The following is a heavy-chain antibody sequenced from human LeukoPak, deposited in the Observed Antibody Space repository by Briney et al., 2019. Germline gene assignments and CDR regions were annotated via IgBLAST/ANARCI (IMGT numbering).Heavy chain of an antibody. CDR3: ARLEYCSSTSCYPFDY. Sequence: ASVKVSCKASGYTFTSYGISWVRQAPGQGLEWMGWISAYNGNTNYAQKLQGRVTMTTHTSTSTAYMELRSLRSDDTAVYYCARLEYCSSTSCYPFDYWGQGTLVTVSS. CDR1: GYTFTSYG. V-gene: IGHV1-18*01. J-gene: IGHJ4*02. D-gene: IGHD2-2*01. CDR2: ISAYNGNT.